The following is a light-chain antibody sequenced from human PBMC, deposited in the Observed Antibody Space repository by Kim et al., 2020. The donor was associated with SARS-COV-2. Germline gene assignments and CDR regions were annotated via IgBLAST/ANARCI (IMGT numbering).Light chain of an antibody. V-gene: IGLV3-19*01. CDR3: NSRDSSGNHWV. CDR2: GKN. J-gene: IGLJ3*02. Sequence: GQTVRITCQGDSLRSYYASWYQQKPGQAPVLVIYGKNNRPSGIPDRFSGSSSGNTASLTITGAHAEDEADYYCNSRDSSGNHWVFGGGTQLTVL. CDR1: SLRSYY.